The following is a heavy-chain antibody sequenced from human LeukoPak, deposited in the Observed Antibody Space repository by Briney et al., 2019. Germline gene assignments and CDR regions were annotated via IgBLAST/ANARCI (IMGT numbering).Heavy chain of an antibody. CDR3: AKGGATIRSLPES. CDR2: ISWNRGSI. D-gene: IGHD5-12*01. V-gene: IGHV3-9*01. CDR1: GFTFDDYA. J-gene: IGHJ4*02. Sequence: AGGSLRLSCAASGFTFDDYAMHWVRQAPGKGLEWVSGISWNRGSIGYADSVKGRFTISRDNAKTSLYLQMNSLRAEDTALYYCAKGGATIRSLPESWGQGTLVTVSS.